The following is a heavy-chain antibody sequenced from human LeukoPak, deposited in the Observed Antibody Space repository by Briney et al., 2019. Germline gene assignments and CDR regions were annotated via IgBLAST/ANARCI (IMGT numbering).Heavy chain of an antibody. Sequence: ASVKVSCKASGGTFSSYAISWVRQAPGQGLEWMGGIIPIFGTANYAQKFQGRVTITADESTSTAYMELSSLRSEDTAVYYCASSSIAAARGAFDIWGQGTMVTVSS. CDR2: IIPIFGTA. CDR1: GGTFSSYA. J-gene: IGHJ3*02. V-gene: IGHV1-69*13. D-gene: IGHD6-13*01. CDR3: ASSSIAAARGAFDI.